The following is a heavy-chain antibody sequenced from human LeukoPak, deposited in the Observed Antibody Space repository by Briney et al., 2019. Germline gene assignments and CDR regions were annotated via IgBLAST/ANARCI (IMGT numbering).Heavy chain of an antibody. CDR1: GFTFRSYW. CDR2: IKQDGSEK. D-gene: IGHD3-10*01. J-gene: IGHJ4*02. CDR3: ARGGSVGVVIY. V-gene: IGHV3-7*01. Sequence: GGSLRLSCAASGFTFRSYWMSWVRQAPGKGLEWVANIKQDGSEKNYVDSVKGRFTISRDNAKNSLSLQLNSLRAEDTAVYYCARGGSVGVVIYWGQGTLVTVSS.